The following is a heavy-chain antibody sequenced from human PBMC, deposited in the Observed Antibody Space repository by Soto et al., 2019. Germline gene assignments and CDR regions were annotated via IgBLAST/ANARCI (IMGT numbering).Heavy chain of an antibody. CDR2: INHSGST. CDR3: ARDGVSSTEYTWNYGTYFDY. V-gene: IGHV4-34*01. CDR1: GWSFSAYY. Sequence: PSETLSLTCAFYGWSFSAYYWSLIRQPPGKGLEWIGEINHSGSTNYNPSLKSRVTISVDRSKNQFSLKLSSVTAADTAAYYCARDGVSSTEYTWNYGTYFDYWGQGALVTVSS. J-gene: IGHJ4*02. D-gene: IGHD1-7*01.